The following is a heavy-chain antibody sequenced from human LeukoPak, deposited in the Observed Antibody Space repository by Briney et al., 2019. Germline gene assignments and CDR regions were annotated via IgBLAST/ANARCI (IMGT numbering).Heavy chain of an antibody. J-gene: IGHJ4*02. CDR3: ARHRDIVLMVYAIPFDY. Sequence: SETLSLTCAVYGGSFSGYYWSWIRQPPGKGLEWIGEINHSGSTNYNPSLKSRVTISVDTSKNQFSLKLSSVTAADTAVYYCARHRDIVLMVYAIPFDYWGQGTLVTVSS. CDR2: INHSGST. CDR1: GGSFSGYY. V-gene: IGHV4-34*01. D-gene: IGHD2-8*01.